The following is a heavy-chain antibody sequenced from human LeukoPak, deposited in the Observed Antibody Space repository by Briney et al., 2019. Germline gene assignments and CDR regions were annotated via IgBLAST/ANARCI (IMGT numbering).Heavy chain of an antibody. J-gene: IGHJ5*01. V-gene: IGHV1-2*02. CDR2: INPNSGGT. D-gene: IGHD3-3*01. CDR3: ARDVRYFDFWSGYYIFDS. CDR1: GYTFTGYY. Sequence: ASVKVSCKASGYTFTGYYMHWVRQAPGQGLEWMGWINPNSGGTNYAQKFQGRVTMTRDTSISTAYMELSRLRSDDTAVYYCARDVRYFDFWSGYYIFDSWGQGTLVTVSS.